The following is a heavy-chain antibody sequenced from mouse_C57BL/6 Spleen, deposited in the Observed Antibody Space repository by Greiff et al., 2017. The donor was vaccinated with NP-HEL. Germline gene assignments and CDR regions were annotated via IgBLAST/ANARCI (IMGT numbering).Heavy chain of an antibody. CDR3: ARCGLRGGFDY. Sequence: QVQLQQPGAELVMPGASVKLSCKASGYTFTSYWMHWVKQRPGQGLEWIGEIDPSDSYTNYNQKFKGKSTLTVDKSSSTAYMQLSSLTSEDSAVYNCARCGLRGGFDYWGQGTTLTVSS. CDR1: GYTFTSYW. D-gene: IGHD2-4*01. V-gene: IGHV1-69*01. J-gene: IGHJ2*01. CDR2: IDPSDSYT.